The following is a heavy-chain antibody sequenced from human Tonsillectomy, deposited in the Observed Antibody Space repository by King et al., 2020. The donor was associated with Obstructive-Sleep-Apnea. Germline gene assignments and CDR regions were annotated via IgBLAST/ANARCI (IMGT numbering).Heavy chain of an antibody. CDR3: ARSWWYITHTENYFDY. J-gene: IGHJ4*02. D-gene: IGHD2-15*01. CDR1: GGSIRSGDYH. V-gene: IGHV4-30-4*01. Sequence: VQLQESGPGLVKPSQTLSLTCTVSGGSIRSGDYHWSWIRQPPGKGLEWIGYIYYSGSTYYNPALKSRVTISTDTSKNQFSLKLNSVTAAETAVYYCARSWWYITHTENYFDYWGQGTLVTVSS. CDR2: IYYSGST.